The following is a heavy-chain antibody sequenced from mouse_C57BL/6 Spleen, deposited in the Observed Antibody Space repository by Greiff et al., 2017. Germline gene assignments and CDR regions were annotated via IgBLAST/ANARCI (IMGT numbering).Heavy chain of an antibody. Sequence: VQLQQPGAELVKPGASVKLSCKASGYTFTSYWMQWVKQRPGQGLEWIGEIDPSDSYTNYNQKFKGKATLTVDTSSSTAYMQLSSLTSEDSAVYYCARGVGLDYWGQGTTLTVSS. CDR3: ARGVGLDY. V-gene: IGHV1-50*01. CDR1: GYTFTSYW. J-gene: IGHJ2*01. D-gene: IGHD1-1*02. CDR2: IDPSDSYT.